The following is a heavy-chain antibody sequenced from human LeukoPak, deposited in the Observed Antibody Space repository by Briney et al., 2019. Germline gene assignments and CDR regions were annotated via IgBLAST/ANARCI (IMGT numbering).Heavy chain of an antibody. J-gene: IGHJ5*02. CDR1: GFTFSSYA. CDR2: ISGSGGST. CDR3: AKASVVVVAATDWFDP. D-gene: IGHD2-15*01. Sequence: PGGSLRLSCAASGFTFSSYAMSWVRQAPGKGLEWVSAISGSGGSTYYADSVKGRFTISRDNSKNTLYLQMNSLRAEDTAVYYCAKASVVVVAATDWFDPWGQGTLVTVSS. V-gene: IGHV3-23*01.